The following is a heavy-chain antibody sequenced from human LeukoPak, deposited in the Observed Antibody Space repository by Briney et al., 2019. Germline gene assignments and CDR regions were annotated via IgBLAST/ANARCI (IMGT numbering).Heavy chain of an antibody. J-gene: IGHJ5*02. Sequence: PGRSLRLSCAASGFTFSSYAMRWVRQAPGKGLEWVAVISYDGSNKYYADSVKGRFTISRDNSKNTLYLQMNSLRAEDTAVYYCAKWASDYGDYSWFDPWGQGTLVTVSS. CDR1: GFTFSSYA. D-gene: IGHD4-17*01. CDR2: ISYDGSNK. CDR3: AKWASDYGDYSWFDP. V-gene: IGHV3-30-3*02.